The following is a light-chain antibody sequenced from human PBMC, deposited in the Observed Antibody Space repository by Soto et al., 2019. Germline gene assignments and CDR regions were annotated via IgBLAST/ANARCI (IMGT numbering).Light chain of an antibody. CDR1: QSMSDW. J-gene: IGKJ1*01. CDR2: RAS. CDR3: QQYYGYPWT. V-gene: IGKV1-5*03. Sequence: DIQMTQSPSTLSASVGDRVTITCRASQSMSDWLAWYQQKPGKAPDLLIYRASSLESGVPSRFSGSGSGTEFPLTLSSLQPEDSATYYCQQYYGYPWTFGQGTEVEVK.